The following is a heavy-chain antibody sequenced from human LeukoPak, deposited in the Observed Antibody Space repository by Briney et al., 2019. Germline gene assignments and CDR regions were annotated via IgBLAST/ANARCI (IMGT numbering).Heavy chain of an antibody. CDR2: ISGTDGSR. D-gene: IGHD6-19*01. Sequence: GGSLRLSCEASGFTFSGNDMSWVRQAPGKGLEWVSGISGTDGSRSYADSVKGRFTISRDNAKNSLYLQMNSLRAEDTAVYYCAREDIIAVAGYYYYGMDVWGQGTTVTVSS. CDR1: GFTFSGND. CDR3: AREDIIAVAGYYYYGMDV. J-gene: IGHJ6*02. V-gene: IGHV3-23*01.